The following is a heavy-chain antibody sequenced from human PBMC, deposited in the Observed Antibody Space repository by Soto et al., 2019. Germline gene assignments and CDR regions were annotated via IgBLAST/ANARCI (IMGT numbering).Heavy chain of an antibody. V-gene: IGHV3-74*01. J-gene: IGHJ4*02. Sequence: PGGSLRLSCTASGFAFSISWIHWVRHVPGKGLVWVSRINAVGSSLNYADSVKGRFTISRDNAKNTVYLQMSSLRVEDTAVYYCAKDWYRTIDYWGQGTPVTVSS. CDR3: AKDWYRTIDY. D-gene: IGHD2-2*01. CDR2: INAVGSSL. CDR1: GFAFSISW.